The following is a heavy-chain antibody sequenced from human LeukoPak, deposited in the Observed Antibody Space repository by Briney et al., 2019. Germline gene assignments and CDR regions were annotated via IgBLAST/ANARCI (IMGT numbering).Heavy chain of an antibody. J-gene: IGHJ3*02. CDR3: AKELTERWVIDAFDI. Sequence: GGSLRLSCAASGFTFSSYAMNWVRQAPGKGLKWVSSISHSGSISYADSVKGRFTISRDNSKNTLYLQMSSLRAEDTAIYYCAKELTERWVIDAFDIWGQGTVVTVSS. CDR1: GFTFSSYA. D-gene: IGHD2-21*01. V-gene: IGHV3-23*01. CDR2: ISHSGSI.